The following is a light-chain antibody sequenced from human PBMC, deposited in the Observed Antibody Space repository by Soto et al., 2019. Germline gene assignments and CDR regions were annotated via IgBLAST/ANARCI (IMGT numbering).Light chain of an antibody. CDR2: GAS. CDR1: QSVSSSY. V-gene: IGKV3-20*01. Sequence: EIVLTQSPGTLSLSPGERATLSCRASQSVSSSYLAWYQQKGGQAPRLLIYGASSRATGIPDRFSGSGSGTDFTITISRLEPEDFAVYYCQQYVRSPWTFGQGTKVEIK. J-gene: IGKJ1*01. CDR3: QQYVRSPWT.